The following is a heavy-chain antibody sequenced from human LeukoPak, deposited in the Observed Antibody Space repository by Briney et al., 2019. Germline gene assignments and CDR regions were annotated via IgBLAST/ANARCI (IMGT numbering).Heavy chain of an antibody. D-gene: IGHD2-2*01. CDR3: AREMSQPYYFDS. Sequence: GGSLRLSCAASGFTFSKYGMHWVRQAPGKGLKWVVLICYDGGNQYYADSVKGRFTISRDNSKNTLYLQMNSLRAEDTDLSYCAREMSQPYYFDSWGQGTLVTVSS. J-gene: IGHJ4*02. V-gene: IGHV3-33*01. CDR1: GFTFSKYG. CDR2: ICYDGGNQ.